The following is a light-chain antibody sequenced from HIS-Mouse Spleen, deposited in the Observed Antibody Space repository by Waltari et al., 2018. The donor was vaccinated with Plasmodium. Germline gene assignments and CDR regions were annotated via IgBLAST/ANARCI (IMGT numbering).Light chain of an antibody. Sequence: EIVMTQSPATLSVSPGERATLSCRASPSVSSNLAWYQQKPGQAPRLLIYVASTRATGIPARVSGSGSGTEFTLTISSLQSEDFAVYYCQQYNNWSFTFGPGTKVDIK. V-gene: IGKV3-15*01. J-gene: IGKJ3*01. CDR1: PSVSSN. CDR3: QQYNNWSFT. CDR2: VAS.